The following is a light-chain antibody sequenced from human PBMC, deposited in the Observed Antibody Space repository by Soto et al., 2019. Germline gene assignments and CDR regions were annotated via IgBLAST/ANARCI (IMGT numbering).Light chain of an antibody. CDR2: DVS. V-gene: IGLV2-14*01. CDR3: SSYTSISTYV. J-gene: IGLJ1*01. Sequence: QSVLTQPASVSGSPGQSITISCTGTTSDVGGYNYVSWYQQHPGKAPKLMIYDVSNRPSGVSNRFSGSKSGNTASLTISGLQAEHEADYYCSSYTSISTYVFGTGTKVTVL. CDR1: TSDVGGYNY.